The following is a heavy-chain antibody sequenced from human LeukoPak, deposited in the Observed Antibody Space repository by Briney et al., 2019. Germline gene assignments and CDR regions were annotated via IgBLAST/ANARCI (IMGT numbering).Heavy chain of an antibody. CDR2: IYYSGST. J-gene: IGHJ4*02. Sequence: KPSETLSLTCNVSGGSIRSYYWSWIRQPPGKGLEWIGYIYYSGSTKYNPSLKSRVTISVDTSKNQFSLKLSSVTAADTAVYYCARHTLVAASSFDYWGQGTLVTVSS. V-gene: IGHV4-59*08. CDR1: GGSIRSYY. D-gene: IGHD2-15*01. CDR3: ARHTLVAASSFDY.